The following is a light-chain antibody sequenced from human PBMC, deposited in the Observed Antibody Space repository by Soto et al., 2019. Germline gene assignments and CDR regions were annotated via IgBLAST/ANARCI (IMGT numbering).Light chain of an antibody. V-gene: IGKV1-5*03. CDR3: PQYNPYSQWT. CDR2: KAS. CDR1: QSITGW. J-gene: IGKJ1*01. Sequence: DIQMTQSPSTLSASVGDRVTISCRASQSITGWLAWFQQKPGKAPKLLISKASNLESGVPSRFSGSGSGTDFTLTISGLQPDDFATYYCPQYNPYSQWTLGQGTKVDIK.